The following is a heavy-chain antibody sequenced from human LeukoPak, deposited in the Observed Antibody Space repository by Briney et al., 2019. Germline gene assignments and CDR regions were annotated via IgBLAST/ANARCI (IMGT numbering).Heavy chain of an antibody. CDR2: ISGGVGDR. V-gene: IGHV3-21*04. CDR1: GFTFSSYV. Sequence: GGSLRLSCAGSGFTFSSYVMSWVRQAPGKVLEWVSAISGGVGDRYYADSVKGRFTISRDNAKNSLFLQMNSLRAEDTAVYYCARVLRYCSGGNCYSGGLGYMDVWGKGTTVTISS. CDR3: ARVLRYCSGGNCYSGGLGYMDV. D-gene: IGHD2-15*01. J-gene: IGHJ6*03.